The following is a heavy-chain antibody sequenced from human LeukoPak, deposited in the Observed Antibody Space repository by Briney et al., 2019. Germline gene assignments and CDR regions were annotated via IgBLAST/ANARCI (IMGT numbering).Heavy chain of an antibody. J-gene: IGHJ4*02. V-gene: IGHV3-30-3*01. CDR1: GFTFSSYA. Sequence: GGSLRLSCAASGFTFSSYAMHWVRQAPGKGLEWVAVISYDGSNKYYADSVKGRFTISRDNSKNTLCLQMNSLRAEDTAVYYCARVLWDIVVVPATYYFDYWGQGTLVTVSS. CDR3: ARVLWDIVVVPATYYFDY. D-gene: IGHD2-2*01. CDR2: ISYDGSNK.